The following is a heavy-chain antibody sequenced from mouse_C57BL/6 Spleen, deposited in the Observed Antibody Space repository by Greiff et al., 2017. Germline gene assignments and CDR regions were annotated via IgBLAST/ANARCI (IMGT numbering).Heavy chain of an antibody. CDR1: GYTFTSYW. V-gene: IGHV1-50*01. D-gene: IGHD1-1*01. CDR3: ARSGYGSAWFAY. J-gene: IGHJ3*01. Sequence: QVQLQQSGAELVKPGASVKLSCKASGYTFTSYWMQWVKQRPGQGLEWIGEIDPSDSYTNYNQKFKGKATLTVYTSSSTAYMQLSSLTSEDSAVYYCARSGYGSAWFAYWGQGTLVTVSA. CDR2: IDPSDSYT.